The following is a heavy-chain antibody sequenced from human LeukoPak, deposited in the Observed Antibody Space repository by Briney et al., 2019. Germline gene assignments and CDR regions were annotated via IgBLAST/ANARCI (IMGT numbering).Heavy chain of an antibody. CDR1: GGSIRSGSYY. Sequence: SETLSLTCTVSGGSIRSGSYYWSWIRQPAGKGLEWIGRIYTSGSTNYNPSLQSRVTISVDTSKNQFSLKLSSVTAADTAVYYCARGTTAYGNNELDYFDYWGQGALVTVSS. D-gene: IGHD4-17*01. CDR3: ARGTTAYGNNELDYFDY. J-gene: IGHJ4*02. CDR2: IYTSGST. V-gene: IGHV4-61*02.